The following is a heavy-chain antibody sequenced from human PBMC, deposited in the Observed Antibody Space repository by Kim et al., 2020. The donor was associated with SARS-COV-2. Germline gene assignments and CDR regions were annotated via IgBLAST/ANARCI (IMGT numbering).Heavy chain of an antibody. CDR2: NNPSGST. Sequence: SETLSLTCAVSGGSISSSNWCWWVRQPPGRVLWGIGENNPSGSTNYNPSLKSRATISEDKSKNQFSQKLSSVTAAATAVYYCSRIPIAAAGYYYFGMDVWGEGTTVTVSS. CDR1: GGSISSSNW. D-gene: IGHD6-13*01. V-gene: IGHV4-4*02. J-gene: IGHJ6*04. CDR3: SRIPIAAAGYYYFGMDV.